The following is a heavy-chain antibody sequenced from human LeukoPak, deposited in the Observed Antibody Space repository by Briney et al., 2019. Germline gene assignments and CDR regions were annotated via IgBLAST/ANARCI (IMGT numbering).Heavy chain of an antibody. J-gene: IGHJ6*03. Sequence: SETLSLTCTVSGGSIITNNYYWGWIRQPPGKGLEWIGTIYHSGTTYYDPSPRNRVTISVDTSNNQFSLKLTSVTAADTATYYCTQNIGGYGHVYYVDVWGKGTTVTVSS. CDR1: GGSIITNNYY. CDR2: IYHSGTT. D-gene: IGHD5-18*01. V-gene: IGHV4-39*07. CDR3: TQNIGGYGHVYYVDV.